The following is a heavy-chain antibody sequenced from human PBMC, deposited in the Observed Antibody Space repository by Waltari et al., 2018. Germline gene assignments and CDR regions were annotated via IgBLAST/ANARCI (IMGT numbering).Heavy chain of an antibody. CDR3: ARALYSHSSGHWFDS. D-gene: IGHD6-19*01. Sequence: EVQLVESGGGLVQPGGSLRLSCAASGFTFSAYEMNWVRQAPGEGLEWLSYISTSGTTSYYAGSVKGRFTISRDDAKDSLYLHMSSLRADDTAVYYCARALYSHSSGHWFDSWGQGSLVTVSS. CDR2: ISTSGTTS. CDR1: GFTFSAYE. V-gene: IGHV3-48*03. J-gene: IGHJ5*01.